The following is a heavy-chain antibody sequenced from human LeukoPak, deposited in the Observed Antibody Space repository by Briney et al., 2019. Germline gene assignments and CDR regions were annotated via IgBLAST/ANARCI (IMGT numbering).Heavy chain of an antibody. CDR1: GLTFSSHW. CDR2: ITNDGSST. V-gene: IGHV3-74*01. Sequence: GGSLRLSCAASGLTFSSHWMHWVRQAPGKGLVWVPRITNDGSSTTYADSVKGRFTISRDNAKNMLYLQVNSLRAEDTAVYYCARSRGVHYYDSSGYYSFDYWGQGTLVTVSS. CDR3: ARSRGVHYYDSSGYYSFDY. D-gene: IGHD3-22*01. J-gene: IGHJ4*02.